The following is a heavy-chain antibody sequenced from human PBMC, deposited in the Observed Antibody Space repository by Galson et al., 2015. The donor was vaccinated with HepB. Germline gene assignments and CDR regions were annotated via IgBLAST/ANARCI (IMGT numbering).Heavy chain of an antibody. CDR2: MNPNSGGT. J-gene: IGHJ6*02. CDR3: ARGCGTQGSGHYGMDV. CDR1: GYTFTGYY. D-gene: IGHD3-10*01. V-gene: IGHV1-2*02. Sequence: SVKVSCKALGYTFTGYYMHWVRQAPGQGLEWMGSMNPNSGGTNYAQKFQGRVTMTRDTSISTAYMELSRLRSDDTAVYYCARGCGTQGSGHYGMDVCGQGTTVSVSS.